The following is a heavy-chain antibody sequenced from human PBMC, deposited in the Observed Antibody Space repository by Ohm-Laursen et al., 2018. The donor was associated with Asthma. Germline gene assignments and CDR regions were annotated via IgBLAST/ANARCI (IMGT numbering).Heavy chain of an antibody. CDR3: AREPDDYYYYGMNV. J-gene: IGHJ6*02. V-gene: IGHV1-2*06. Sequence: GASVKVSCKASGYTFTGYYMHWVRQAPGQGLEWMGRINPNSGGTNYAQKFQGRVTMTRDTSISTAYMELSRLRSDDTAVYYCAREPDDYYYYGMNVWGQGTTVTVSS. CDR2: INPNSGGT. CDR1: GYTFTGYY. D-gene: IGHD2-2*01.